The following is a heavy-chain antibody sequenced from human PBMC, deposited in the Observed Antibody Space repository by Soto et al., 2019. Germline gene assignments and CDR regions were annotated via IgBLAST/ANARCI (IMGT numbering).Heavy chain of an antibody. CDR1: GGSISSSSYY. V-gene: IGHV4-39*01. Sequence: SETLSLTCTVSGGSISSSSYYWGWIRQPPGKGLEWIGSIYYSGSTYYNPSLKSRVTISVDTSKNQFSLKLSSVTAADTAVYYCAGEVVATPNRFDPWGQGTLVTVSS. CDR3: AGEVVATPNRFDP. J-gene: IGHJ5*02. CDR2: IYYSGST. D-gene: IGHD2-15*01.